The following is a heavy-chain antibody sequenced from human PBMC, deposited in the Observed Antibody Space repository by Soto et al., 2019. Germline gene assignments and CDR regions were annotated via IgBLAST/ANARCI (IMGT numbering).Heavy chain of an antibody. V-gene: IGHV3-74*01. J-gene: IGHJ6*02. Sequence: GGSLRLSCGASGFTFISYWMHWVRQAPGKGLVWVSRIKSDGSSTSYADSVKGRFTISRDNAKNTLYLHMNSLRAEDTAVYYCARALYYYHGMDVWGQGTTVTVSS. CDR1: GFTFISYW. CDR3: ARALYYYHGMDV. CDR2: IKSDGSST.